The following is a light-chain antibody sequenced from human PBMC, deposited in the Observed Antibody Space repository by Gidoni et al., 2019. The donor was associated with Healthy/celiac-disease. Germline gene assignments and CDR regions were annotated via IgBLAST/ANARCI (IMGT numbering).Light chain of an antibody. CDR2: DAS. Sequence: IVLTQSPATLSLSPGERATLSCRASQSVSRDLAWYQQKPGQAPRLLIYDASNRATGIPARFSGSGSGTDFTLTISSLEPEDFAVYYCQQRSNWPYTFGQGTKLEIK. CDR1: QSVSRD. V-gene: IGKV3-11*01. CDR3: QQRSNWPYT. J-gene: IGKJ2*01.